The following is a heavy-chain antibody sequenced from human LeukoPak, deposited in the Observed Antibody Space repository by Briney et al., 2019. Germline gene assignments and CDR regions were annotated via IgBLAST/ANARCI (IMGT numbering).Heavy chain of an antibody. Sequence: ASVKVSCKASGNTFTGYYMHWVRQAPGQGLEWMGWINPNSGGTNYAQKFQGRVTMTRDTSISTAYMELSRLRSDDTAVYYCARTTMVRGTYYMDVWGKGTTVTVSS. V-gene: IGHV1-2*02. D-gene: IGHD3-10*01. CDR3: ARTTMVRGTYYMDV. CDR2: INPNSGGT. CDR1: GNTFTGYY. J-gene: IGHJ6*03.